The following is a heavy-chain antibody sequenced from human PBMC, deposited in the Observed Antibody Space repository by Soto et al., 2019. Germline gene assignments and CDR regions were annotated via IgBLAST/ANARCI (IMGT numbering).Heavy chain of an antibody. CDR2: ISSSSSTI. CDR3: ARVRNNWNQTIRSYYYYYMDV. Sequence: EVQLVESGGGLVQPGGSLRLSCAASGFTFSSYSMNWVRQAPGKGLEWVSYISSSSSTIYYADSVKGRFTISRDNAKNSLYLQMNRLRAEDTAVYYCARVRNNWNQTIRSYYYYYMDVWGKGTTVTVSS. D-gene: IGHD1-20*01. V-gene: IGHV3-48*01. J-gene: IGHJ6*03. CDR1: GFTFSSYS.